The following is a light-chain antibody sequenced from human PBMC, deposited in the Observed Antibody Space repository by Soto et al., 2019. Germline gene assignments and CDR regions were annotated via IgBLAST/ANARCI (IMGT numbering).Light chain of an antibody. CDR3: QQYSRSPVT. J-gene: IGKJ3*01. CDR2: GAS. V-gene: IGKV3-20*01. CDR1: QTVNSGY. Sequence: EIVLTQSPGTLSLSPGERATLSCRASQTVNSGYLAWYQHRPGQAPRLLISGASKRATGIPERFSGSGSGKNLTLTITRLEPEDSAVYYCQQYSRSPVTFGPGTKVHLK.